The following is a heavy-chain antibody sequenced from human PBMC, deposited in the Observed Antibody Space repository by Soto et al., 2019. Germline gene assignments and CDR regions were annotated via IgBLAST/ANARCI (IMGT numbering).Heavy chain of an antibody. V-gene: IGHV3-53*01. Sequence: GWSLRLSCLVSVLTVRSNFMSWCRQAPGKGLEWVSVIFDDGTTHYADSVRGRFTISRDNSKNTVFLQMNSLRVEDTAAYYCARGDGYNYFFDLWGQGTLVTVSS. D-gene: IGHD5-12*01. CDR2: IFDDGTT. CDR1: VLTVRSNF. CDR3: ARGDGYNYFFDL. J-gene: IGHJ4*02.